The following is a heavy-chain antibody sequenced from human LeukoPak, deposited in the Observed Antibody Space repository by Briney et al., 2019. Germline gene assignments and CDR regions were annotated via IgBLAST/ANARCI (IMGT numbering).Heavy chain of an antibody. Sequence: GGSLRLSCAASGFTFDDYGMSWVRQAPGKGLEWVSGINWNGGSTGYADSVKGRFTISRDSAKNSLFLQMNRLRGEDTAIYFCAREIPGRIAADCWGQGTLVTVSS. CDR1: GFTFDDYG. CDR3: AREIPGRIAADC. V-gene: IGHV3-20*04. J-gene: IGHJ4*02. CDR2: INWNGGST. D-gene: IGHD2-15*01.